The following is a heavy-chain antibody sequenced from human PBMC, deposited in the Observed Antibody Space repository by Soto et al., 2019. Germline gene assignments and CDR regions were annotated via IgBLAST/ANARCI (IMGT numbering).Heavy chain of an antibody. Sequence: ASEKVSCKASGYTFTSYDINWVRQATGQGLEWMGWMNPNSGNTGYAQKFQGRVTMTRNTSISTAYMELSSLRSEDTAVYYCARVSAGVAWYYFDYWGQGTLVTVSS. CDR1: GYTFTSYD. J-gene: IGHJ4*02. CDR2: MNPNSGNT. CDR3: ARVSAGVAWYYFDY. D-gene: IGHD2-15*01. V-gene: IGHV1-8*01.